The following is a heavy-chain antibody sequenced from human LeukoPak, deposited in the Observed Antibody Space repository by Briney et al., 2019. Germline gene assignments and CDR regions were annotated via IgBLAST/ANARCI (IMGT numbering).Heavy chain of an antibody. Sequence: GGSLRLSCAASGFTSSDYYMSWIRQAPGKGLEWVSTIKGIGPTTYYADSLKGRFTISRDNAKNSLFLQMSSLRADDTAIYYCARAGELRYMDVWGKGTAVTVSS. V-gene: IGHV3-11*04. D-gene: IGHD3-16*01. J-gene: IGHJ6*03. CDR2: IKGIGPTT. CDR1: GFTSSDYY. CDR3: ARAGELRYMDV.